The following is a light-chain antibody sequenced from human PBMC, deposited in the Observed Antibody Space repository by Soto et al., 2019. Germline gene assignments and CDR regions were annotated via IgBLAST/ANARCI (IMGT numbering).Light chain of an antibody. J-gene: IGLJ2*01. CDR3: SSYTSSSPHVV. Sequence: QSALTQPASVSGSPGQSITISCTGTSSDVGGYNYVSWYQQHPGKAPKLMIYDVSKRPSGVSNRFSGSKSGNTASLTISGLQAEDEADYYCSSYTSSSPHVVFGGGTKLTV. V-gene: IGLV2-14*01. CDR1: SSDVGGYNY. CDR2: DVS.